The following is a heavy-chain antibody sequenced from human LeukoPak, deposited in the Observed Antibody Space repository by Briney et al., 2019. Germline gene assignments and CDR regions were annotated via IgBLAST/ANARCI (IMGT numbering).Heavy chain of an antibody. Sequence: PGGSLRLSCAASGFTFSSYSMNWVRQAPGKGLEWVSSISSSSYIYYADSVKGRFTISRDNAKNSLYLQMNSLRAEDTAVYYCARPGGPYYDSSGYYYDDAFDIWGQGTMVTVSS. V-gene: IGHV3-21*01. CDR2: ISSSSYI. CDR3: ARPGGPYYDSSGYYYDDAFDI. CDR1: GFTFSSYS. J-gene: IGHJ3*02. D-gene: IGHD3-22*01.